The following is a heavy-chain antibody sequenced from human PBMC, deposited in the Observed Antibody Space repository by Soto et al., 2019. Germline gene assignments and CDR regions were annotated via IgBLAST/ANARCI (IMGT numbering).Heavy chain of an antibody. J-gene: IGHJ6*02. CDR3: ARSLTEGYCTITGCYTRPLYGMDV. CDR2: INPNSGGT. V-gene: IGHV1-2*02. CDR1: GYTFSGYY. Sequence: SVKVSCKASGYTFSGYYIHWLRQAPGQGLEWMGWINPNSGGTNYAQKFQGRVTVTRDTPTSTAYMELSRLTSDDTAVYYCARSLTEGYCTITGCYTRPLYGMDVWGQGTTVTVSS. D-gene: IGHD2-2*02.